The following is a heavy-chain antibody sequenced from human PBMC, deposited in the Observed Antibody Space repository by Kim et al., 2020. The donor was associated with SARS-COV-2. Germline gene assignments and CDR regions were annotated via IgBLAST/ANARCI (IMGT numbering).Heavy chain of an antibody. D-gene: IGHD1-1*01. J-gene: IGHJ4*02. CDR3: AKDRLQRRPHFFDY. CDR2: ISDSGTT. CDR1: AFTFSSYA. Sequence: GGSLRLSCAASAFTFSSYAMSWVRQAPGKGLEWVSGISDSGTTYYADSVKGRLTISRDNSKNTLYLHMNSLRAEDTAIYYCAKDRLQRRPHFFDYWGQGT. V-gene: IGHV3-23*01.